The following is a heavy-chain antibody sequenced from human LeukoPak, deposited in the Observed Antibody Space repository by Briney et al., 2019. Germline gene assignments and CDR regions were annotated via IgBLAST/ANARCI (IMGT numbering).Heavy chain of an antibody. V-gene: IGHV3-7*05. CDR2: IKPDGSEK. Sequence: PGGSLRLSCAASGFDFSTFWMSWVRLAPAKGLEWVANIKPDGSEKNYVDSVKGRFTISRDNARNSLSLQMNSLRAEDTAVYYCARDQDAYSSGWYGVFDYWGQGTLVTVSS. CDR1: GFDFSTFW. J-gene: IGHJ4*02. D-gene: IGHD6-19*01. CDR3: ARDQDAYSSGWYGVFDY.